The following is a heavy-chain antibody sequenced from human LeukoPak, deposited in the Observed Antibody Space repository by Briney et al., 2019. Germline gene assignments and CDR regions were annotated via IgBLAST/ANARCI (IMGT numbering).Heavy chain of an antibody. CDR1: GFVFRNFA. V-gene: IGHV3-74*01. CDR2: IKSDGSET. J-gene: IGHJ6*02. CDR3: ASDRVFYGLDV. Sequence: GGSLRLSCAATGFVFRNFAMNWVRQAPGKGLMWVSRIKSDGSETSYADSVKGRFTISRDNARNTLYLQMNSLRPEDTAIYYCASDRVFYGLDVWGQGTTVTASS.